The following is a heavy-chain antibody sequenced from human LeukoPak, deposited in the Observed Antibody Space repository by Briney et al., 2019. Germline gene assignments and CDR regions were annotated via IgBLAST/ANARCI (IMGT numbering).Heavy chain of an antibody. CDR1: GYTFTSYP. V-gene: IGHV7-4-1*02. CDR2: INTKTGNP. CDR3: ARGGAPGYSYGYGGKACDY. Sequence: ASVKVSCKASGYTFTSYPINWVRQAPGQGLEWMGWINTKTGNPTYAQGFTGRFVFSLDTSVSTAYLQISSLKAEDTAVYYCARGGAPGYSYGYGGKACDYWGQGTLVTVSS. J-gene: IGHJ4*02. D-gene: IGHD5-18*01.